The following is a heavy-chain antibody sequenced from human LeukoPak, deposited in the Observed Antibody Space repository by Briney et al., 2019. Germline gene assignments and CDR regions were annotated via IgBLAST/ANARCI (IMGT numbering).Heavy chain of an antibody. D-gene: IGHD1-26*01. Sequence: GRSLRLSCAASGFIFGADEMNWGRQAQGQGLEWLSYICSSGTTTYYADSVKGRFTTSRDNAKNSFYLQMNSLTAEDTATYYCAREGEKSGFDIWGQGTMVTDCS. CDR1: GFIFGADE. J-gene: IGHJ3*02. CDR3: AREGEKSGFDI. CDR2: ICSSGTTT. V-gene: IGHV3-48*03.